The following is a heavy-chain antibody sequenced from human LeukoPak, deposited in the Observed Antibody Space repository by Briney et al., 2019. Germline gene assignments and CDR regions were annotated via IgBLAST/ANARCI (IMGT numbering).Heavy chain of an antibody. V-gene: IGHV1-69*05. Sequence: GASVKVSCKASGGTFSIYAISWLRQAPGQGLEWMGGIILIFGTANYDQKVQGRVTITTDESTSTAYMELSSLRSDDRAVYYCLRAPGNETSDAFDIWGQGTMVTVSS. D-gene: IGHD3-10*01. CDR1: GGTFSIYA. J-gene: IGHJ3*02. CDR3: LRAPGNETSDAFDI. CDR2: IILIFGTA.